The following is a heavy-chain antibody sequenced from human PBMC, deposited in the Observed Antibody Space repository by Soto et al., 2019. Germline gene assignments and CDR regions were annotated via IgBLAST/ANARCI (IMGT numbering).Heavy chain of an antibody. CDR1: GFTFSSYA. J-gene: IGHJ4*02. V-gene: IGHV3-30-3*01. CDR2: ISYDGSNK. Sequence: QVQLVESGGGVVQPGRSLRLSCAASGFTFSSYAMHWVRQAPGKGLEWVAVISYDGSNKYYADSVKGRFTISRDNSKNTLYLQMNRLRAEDTAVYYCARARWGSSSSFGYWGQGTLVTVSS. D-gene: IGHD6-6*01. CDR3: ARARWGSSSSFGY.